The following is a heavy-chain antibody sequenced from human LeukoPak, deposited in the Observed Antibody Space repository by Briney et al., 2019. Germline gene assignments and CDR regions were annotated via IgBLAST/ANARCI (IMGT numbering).Heavy chain of an antibody. V-gene: IGHV4-59*01. J-gene: IGHJ5*02. Sequence: SETLSFTCTVSGGSISSYYWSWIRQPPGKGLEWIGYIYYSGSTNYNPSLKSRVTISVDTSKNQFSLKLSSVTAADTAVYYCAREAPYKSLGESWGQGTLVTVSS. D-gene: IGHD3-16*01. CDR3: AREAPYKSLGES. CDR1: GGSISSYY. CDR2: IYYSGST.